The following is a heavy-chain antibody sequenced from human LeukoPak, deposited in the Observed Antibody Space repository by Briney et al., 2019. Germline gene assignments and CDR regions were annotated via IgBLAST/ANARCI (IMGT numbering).Heavy chain of an antibody. Sequence: PSETLSLTCTVSGGSISSGGYYWSWIRQPPGKGLEWIGYIYHSGSTYYNPSLKSRVTISVDRSKNQFSLKLSSVTAADTAVYYCARAGYSYGSIVFDYWGQGTLVTVSS. V-gene: IGHV4-30-2*01. D-gene: IGHD5-18*01. CDR2: IYHSGST. CDR3: ARAGYSYGSIVFDY. J-gene: IGHJ4*02. CDR1: GGSISSGGYY.